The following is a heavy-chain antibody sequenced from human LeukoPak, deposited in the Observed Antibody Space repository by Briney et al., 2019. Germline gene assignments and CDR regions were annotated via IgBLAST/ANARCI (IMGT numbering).Heavy chain of an antibody. CDR2: INPNSGGT. D-gene: IGHD2-2*01. J-gene: IGHJ4*02. V-gene: IGHV1-2*02. CDR1: GYAFTGYY. CDR3: ASSVVPAANYFDY. Sequence: ASVKVSCKASGYAFTGYYMHWVRQAPGQGLEWMGWINPNSGGTNYAQKFQGRVTMTRDTSISTAYMELSRLRSGDTAVYYCASSVVPAANYFDYRGQGTLVTVSS.